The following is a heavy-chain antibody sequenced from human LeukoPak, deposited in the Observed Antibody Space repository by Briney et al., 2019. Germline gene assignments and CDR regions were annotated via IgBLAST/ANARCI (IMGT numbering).Heavy chain of an antibody. D-gene: IGHD6-13*01. CDR2: IYYSGST. CDR1: GGSISSSSYY. J-gene: IGHJ4*02. V-gene: IGHV4-39*07. Sequence: SETLSLTCTVSGGSISSSSYYWGWIRQPPGKGLEWIGSIYYSGSTYYNPSLKSRVTISVDTSKNQFSLKLSSVTAADTAVYYCARTISSSWNCFDYWGQGTLVTVSS. CDR3: ARTISSSWNCFDY.